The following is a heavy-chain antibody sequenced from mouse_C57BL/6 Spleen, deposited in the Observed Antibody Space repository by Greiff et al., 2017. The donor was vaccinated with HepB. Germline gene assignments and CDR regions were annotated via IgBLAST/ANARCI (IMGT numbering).Heavy chain of an antibody. D-gene: IGHD1-1*01. J-gene: IGHJ2*01. CDR3: ASDLNYSGSRSYFDY. Sequence: EVKVEESGGGLVKPGGSLKLSCAASGFTFSSYAMSWVRQTPEKRLEWVATISDGGSYTYYPDNVKGRFTISRDNAKNNLYLQMSHLKSADTAMYYCASDLNYSGSRSYFDYWGQGTTLTVSS. CDR1: GFTFSSYA. V-gene: IGHV5-4*03. CDR2: ISDGGSYT.